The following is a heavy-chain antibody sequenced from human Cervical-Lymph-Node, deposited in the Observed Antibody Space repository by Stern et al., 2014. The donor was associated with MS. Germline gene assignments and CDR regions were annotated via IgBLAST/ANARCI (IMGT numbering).Heavy chain of an antibody. Sequence: QVQLQESGPGLVKPSGTLSLSCVVSGDSINSSSNWWSWVRQPPGKGLERIGEMYHSGTTNYNPSLKSRVTISVDKSKNQFPLKLTSVTAADTAVYYCARDPWFDPWGQGTLVTVSS. J-gene: IGHJ5*02. CDR1: GDSINSSSNW. V-gene: IGHV4-4*02. CDR2: MYHSGTT. CDR3: ARDPWFDP.